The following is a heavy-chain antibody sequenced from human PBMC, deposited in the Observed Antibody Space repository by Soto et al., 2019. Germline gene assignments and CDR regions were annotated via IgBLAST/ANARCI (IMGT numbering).Heavy chain of an antibody. CDR2: IYLGDSNT. Sequence: PGESLKISCKGSGYSLTSYWIGWMRQTPGKGLEWMGMIYLGDSNTRYSPSFEGQVTISADKSITTAYLQWSSLKATDTATYYCARQSYCSSTSCYTVDSWGQGTLVTVS. V-gene: IGHV5-51*01. CDR1: GYSLTSYW. CDR3: ARQSYCSSTSCYTVDS. D-gene: IGHD2-2*02. J-gene: IGHJ4*02.